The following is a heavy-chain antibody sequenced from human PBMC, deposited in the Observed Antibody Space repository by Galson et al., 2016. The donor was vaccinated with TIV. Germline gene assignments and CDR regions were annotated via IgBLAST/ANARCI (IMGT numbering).Heavy chain of an antibody. J-gene: IGHJ4*02. Sequence: SLRLSCAASGFTFNNYAMTWVRQAPGKRLEWVSTISGTGEITVYADSVRGHFIISRDNSKNTLYLQMNNLRAEDTAVYYCAKYLWTYVWSTFDNWGQGTPVTVSS. V-gene: IGHV3-23*01. CDR3: AKYLWTYVWSTFDN. D-gene: IGHD3/OR15-3a*01. CDR1: GFTFNNYA. CDR2: ISGTGEIT.